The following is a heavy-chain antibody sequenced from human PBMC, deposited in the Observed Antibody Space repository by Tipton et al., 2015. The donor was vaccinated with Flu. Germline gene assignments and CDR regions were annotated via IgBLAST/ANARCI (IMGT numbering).Heavy chain of an antibody. D-gene: IGHD1-26*01. J-gene: IGHJ6*02. Sequence: TLSLTCTVHGGSLSGFYWGWVRQFPGKGLEWLGEINQSGSTNDNPSLKSRVMMSVETSKNQFSLKLSSVTAADTAVYYCARVDVSGAGYGMDVWGQGTTVTVSS. CDR1: GGSLSGFY. CDR2: INQSGST. V-gene: IGHV4-34*01. CDR3: ARVDVSGAGYGMDV.